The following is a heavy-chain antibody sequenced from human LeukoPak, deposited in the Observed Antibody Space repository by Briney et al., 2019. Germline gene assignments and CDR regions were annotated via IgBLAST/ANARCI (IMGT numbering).Heavy chain of an antibody. D-gene: IGHD3-22*01. CDR3: ARDSKRIVVVTDFDY. CDR1: GFTLSSYW. CDR2: INSDGSST. Sequence: GGSLRLSCAASGFTLSSYWMHWVRQAPGKGLVWVSRINSDGSSTSYADSVKGRFTISRDNSKNTLYLQMNSLRAEDTAVYYCARDSKRIVVVTDFDYWGQGTLVTVSS. J-gene: IGHJ4*02. V-gene: IGHV3-74*01.